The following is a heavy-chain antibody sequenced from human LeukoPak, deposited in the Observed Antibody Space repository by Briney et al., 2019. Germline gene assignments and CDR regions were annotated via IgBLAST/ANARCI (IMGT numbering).Heavy chain of an antibody. CDR1: GYSFTSYS. CDR3: ARHSHMDV. V-gene: IGHV1-46*04. D-gene: IGHD2-21*01. CDR2: INPRGGIT. Sequence: ASLKVSCTASGYSFTSYSMHWVREAPGQGLEWMGIINPRGGITSYAQTLQGRVTMTTDTSTSTVYMELSSLGSEDTAVYYCARHSHMDVWGKGTTVTVSP. J-gene: IGHJ6*04.